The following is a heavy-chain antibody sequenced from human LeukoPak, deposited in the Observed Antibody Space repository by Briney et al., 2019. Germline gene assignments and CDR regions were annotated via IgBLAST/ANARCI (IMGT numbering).Heavy chain of an antibody. D-gene: IGHD3-10*01. CDR2: TSYDGRNK. CDR3: AKEVESCSRSYGAYFDD. J-gene: IGHJ4*02. V-gene: IGHV3-30*18. Sequence: GRPLRLSCAASGFAFSNYGIHWVLQAPGKGLEWLTFTSYDGRNKHYADSVKGRFTISRDNSKNTLYLQMNSLRTEDTAVYYCAKEVESCSRSYGAYFDDWGQGTLVTVSS. CDR1: GFAFSNYG.